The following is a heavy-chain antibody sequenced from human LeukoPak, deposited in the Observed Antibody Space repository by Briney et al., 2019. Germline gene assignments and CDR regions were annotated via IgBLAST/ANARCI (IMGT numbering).Heavy chain of an antibody. CDR2: IYPGDSDDT. Sequence: GESLKISCKGSGYKFSNYWIGWVRQMPGKGLEWMGIIYPGDSDDTRYSPSYLGQVTMSADMSINTAYLQWSSLKASDTAIYYCARERGATGYDSGLDFDYWGQGTLVTVSS. D-gene: IGHD5-12*01. CDR3: ARERGATGYDSGLDFDY. CDR1: GYKFSNYW. V-gene: IGHV5-51*01. J-gene: IGHJ4*02.